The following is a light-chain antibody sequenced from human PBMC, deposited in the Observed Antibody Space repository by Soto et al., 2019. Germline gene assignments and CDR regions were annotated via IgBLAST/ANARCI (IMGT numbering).Light chain of an antibody. CDR3: QSYDRSLSGWV. CDR1: RSNIGTGYD. CDR2: GNT. V-gene: IGLV1-40*01. Sequence: QSVLTQPPSVSGAPGQRVTISCTGSRSNIGTGYDVHWYQQLPGTAPKLLIYGNTNRPSGVPDRFSGSKSGTSASLAITDLQAEDEADYYCQSYDRSLSGWVFGGGTQLTVL. J-gene: IGLJ3*02.